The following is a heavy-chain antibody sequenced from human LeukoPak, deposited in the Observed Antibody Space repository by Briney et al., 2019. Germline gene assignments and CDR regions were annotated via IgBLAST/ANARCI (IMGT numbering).Heavy chain of an antibody. J-gene: IGHJ4*02. V-gene: IGHV3-23*01. CDR2: ISCSGGNT. CDR1: GFTFSIYS. D-gene: IGHD6-19*01. Sequence: GVSLRLSCAPSGFTFSIYSMRCVRQAPGKGLEWVSAISCSGGNTYYTDSVKGRFTLSRDNSKNTLYLQMNSLRAEDTAVYYCAKAGGIAVAFDYWGEGTLVTVS. CDR3: AKAGGIAVAFDY.